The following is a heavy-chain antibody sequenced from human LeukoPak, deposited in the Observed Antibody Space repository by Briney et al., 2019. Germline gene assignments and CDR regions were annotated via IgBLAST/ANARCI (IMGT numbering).Heavy chain of an antibody. J-gene: IGHJ6*02. CDR2: ISAYNGNT. D-gene: IGHD6-6*01. V-gene: IGHV1-18*01. CDR3: AREWVSIAEPYGMDV. Sequence: ASVKVSCKASGYTFTSYGISWVRQAPGQGLEWMGWISAYNGNTNYAQKLQGRVTMTTDTSTSTAYMEPRSLRSDDTAVYYCAREWVSIAEPYGMDVWGQGTTVTVSS. CDR1: GYTFTSYG.